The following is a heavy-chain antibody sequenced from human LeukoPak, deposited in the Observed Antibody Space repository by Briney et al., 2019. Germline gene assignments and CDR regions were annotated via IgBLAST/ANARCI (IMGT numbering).Heavy chain of an antibody. J-gene: IGHJ4*02. D-gene: IGHD3-9*01. CDR3: AKGTTYYDILTGYGYPYYFDY. V-gene: IGHV3-23*01. Sequence: GGSLRLSCAASGFTFISYAMTWVRQAPGKGLEWVSAISGRGGSRYYADSVKGRFTISRDNSKNTLYLQMNSLRAEDTAIYYCAKGTTYYDILTGYGYPYYFDYWGQGTLVTVSS. CDR1: GFTFISYA. CDR2: ISGRGGSR.